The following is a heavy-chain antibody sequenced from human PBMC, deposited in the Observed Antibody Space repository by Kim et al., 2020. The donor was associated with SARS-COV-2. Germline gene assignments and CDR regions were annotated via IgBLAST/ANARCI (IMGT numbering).Heavy chain of an antibody. CDR3: ARDGSDTAMPMGFYYYYGMDV. D-gene: IGHD5-18*01. V-gene: IGHV3-30-3*01. Sequence: GGSLRLSCAASGFTFSSYAMHWVRQAPGKGLEWVAVISYDGSNKYYADSVKGRFTISRDNSKNTLYLQMNSLRAEDTAVYYCARDGSDTAMPMGFYYYYGMDVWGQGTTVTVSS. J-gene: IGHJ6*02. CDR1: GFTFSSYA. CDR2: ISYDGSNK.